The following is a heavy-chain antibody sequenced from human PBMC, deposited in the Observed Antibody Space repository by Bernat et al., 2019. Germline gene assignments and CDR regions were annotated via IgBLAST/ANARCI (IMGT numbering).Heavy chain of an antibody. J-gene: IGHJ6*02. CDR3: ARAIGVACEPFEYGMDV. Sequence: QLQLQESCPGLVKPSETLSPTCTVSGGSISSSSYYWGWIRQPPGKGLEGIGSIYYSGSTYYNPSLNSRVTITVDTSKNQFPLNLSSETAADTDVYCCARAIGVACEPFEYGMDVWGQGTTVTVSS. D-gene: IGHD2-2*01. V-gene: IGHV4-39*01. CDR2: IYYSGST. CDR1: GGSISSSSYY.